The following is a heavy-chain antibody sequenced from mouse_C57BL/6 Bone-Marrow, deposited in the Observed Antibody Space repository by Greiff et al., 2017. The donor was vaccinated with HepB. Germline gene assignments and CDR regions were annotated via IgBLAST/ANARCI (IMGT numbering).Heavy chain of an antibody. CDR2: ISYDGSN. CDR1: GYSITSGYN. Sequence: EVQLQQSGPGLVKPSQSLSLTCSVTGYSITSGYNWNWIRQFPGNKLEWMGYISYDGSNNYNPSLKNRISITRDTSKNQFFLKLNSVTTEDTATYYCARRLYYFDYWGQGTTLTVSS. CDR3: ARRLYYFDY. J-gene: IGHJ2*01. V-gene: IGHV3-6*01.